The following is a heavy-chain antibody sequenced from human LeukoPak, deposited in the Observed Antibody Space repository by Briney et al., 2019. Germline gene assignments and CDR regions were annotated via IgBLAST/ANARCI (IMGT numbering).Heavy chain of an antibody. CDR1: GFTFSSYA. CDR2: ISYDGSNK. V-gene: IGHV3-30-3*01. D-gene: IGHD6-19*01. J-gene: IGHJ4*02. Sequence: GGSLRLSCAASGFTFSSYAMHWVRQAPGKGLEWVAAISYDGSNKYYADSVKGRFTISRDNSRNTLYLQMNSLRAEDTAVYYCARAVIAVAGLEDYWGQGTLVTVSS. CDR3: ARAVIAVAGLEDY.